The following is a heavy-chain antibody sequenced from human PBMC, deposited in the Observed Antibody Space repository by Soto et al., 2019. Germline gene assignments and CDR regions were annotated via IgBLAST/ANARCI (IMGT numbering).Heavy chain of an antibody. D-gene: IGHD2-21*02. CDR1: GFTFSSYA. V-gene: IGHV3-23*01. CDR3: AKEIPIVVVTANYYGMDV. Sequence: PGGSLRLSCAASGFTFSSYAMSWVRQAPGKGLEWVSAISGSGGSTYYADSVKGRFTISRDNSKNTLYLQMNSLRAEDTAVYYCAKEIPIVVVTANYYGMDVWGQGTTVTVSS. J-gene: IGHJ6*02. CDR2: ISGSGGST.